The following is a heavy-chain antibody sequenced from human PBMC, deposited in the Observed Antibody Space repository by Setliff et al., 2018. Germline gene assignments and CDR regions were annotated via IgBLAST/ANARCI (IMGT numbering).Heavy chain of an antibody. CDR1: GYTFSRYW. CDR2: IYPSDSHT. V-gene: IGHV5-51*01. Sequence: PGESLKISCKASGYTFSRYWIGWVRQMPGKGLEWLGIIYPSDSHTRYSPSFQGQVTFSSDKSINTAYLQWSSLKASDTAIYYCAREHVSGHSEYWGQGTLVTVSS. J-gene: IGHJ4*02. CDR3: AREHVSGHSEY. D-gene: IGHD1-26*01.